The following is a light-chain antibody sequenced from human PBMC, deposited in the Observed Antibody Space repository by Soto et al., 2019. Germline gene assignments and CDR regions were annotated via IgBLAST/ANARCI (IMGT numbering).Light chain of an antibody. CDR3: QQYGSSPPYT. CDR2: GAS. J-gene: IGKJ2*01. V-gene: IGKV3-20*01. CDR1: QSVSSSY. Sequence: EIVLTQSPGTLSLSPGERATLSCRASQSVSSSYLAWYQQKPGQAPRLLIYGASSRATGIPDRFSGSGSGTDFSLTSSRLEPEDVSVYYCQQYGSSPPYTFGQGTMLEIK.